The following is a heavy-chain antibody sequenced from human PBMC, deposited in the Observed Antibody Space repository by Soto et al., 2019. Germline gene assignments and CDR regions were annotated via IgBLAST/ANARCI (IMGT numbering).Heavy chain of an antibody. CDR1: GFTFSSYG. J-gene: IGHJ4*02. D-gene: IGHD6-13*01. CDR3: AKVRGAADDY. CDR2: ISYDGSNK. V-gene: IGHV3-30*18. Sequence: PGGSLRLSCAASGFTFSSYGMHWVRQAPGKGLEWVAVISYDGSNKYYADSVKGRITISRDNSKNTLYLQMNSLRAEDTAVYYCAKVRGAADDYWGQGTLVTVSS.